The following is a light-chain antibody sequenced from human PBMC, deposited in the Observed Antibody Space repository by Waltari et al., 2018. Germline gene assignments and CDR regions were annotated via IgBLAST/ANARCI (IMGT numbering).Light chain of an antibody. CDR1: NFGDTT. V-gene: IGLV3-21*02. CDR3: QVWDTSNGQSIVL. CDR2: DDS. J-gene: IGLJ2*01. Sequence: SYVLTQPPSVSVAPGQTARLTCGGDNFGDTTVHWYQQRPGQAPVLVVDDDSDRPAGIPGRFSGSTSGNTAALTISGVEAGDEADYFCQVWDTSNGQSIVLFGGGTKLTVL.